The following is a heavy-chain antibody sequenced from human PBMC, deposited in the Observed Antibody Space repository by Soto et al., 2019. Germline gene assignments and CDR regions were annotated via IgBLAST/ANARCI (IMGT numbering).Heavy chain of an antibody. J-gene: IGHJ6*02. CDR3: ASRGNPLMDV. Sequence: QVQLVQSGSELKQPGASVKVSCKVPESDGITWVRQARGQGLEWMGWINRYNGITNYAYEFQDRVTMTIDTTTRTGYMELRSLRSDDTAVYYCASRGNPLMDVWGQGTTVTVSS. V-gene: IGHV1-18*01. CDR2: INRYNGIT. CDR1: ESDG.